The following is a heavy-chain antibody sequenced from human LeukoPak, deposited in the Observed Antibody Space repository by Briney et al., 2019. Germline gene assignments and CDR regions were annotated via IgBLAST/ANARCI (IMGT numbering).Heavy chain of an antibody. D-gene: IGHD6-19*01. CDR2: IIPILGIA. V-gene: IGHV1-69*04. CDR1: GGTFSSYA. Sequence: GASVKVSCKASGGTFSSYAISWVRQAPGQGLEWMGRIIPILGIANYAQKFQGRVTITTDESTSTAYMELSSLRSEDTAVYYCARGNHPGIAVAGSWGQGTLVTVSS. J-gene: IGHJ4*02. CDR3: ARGNHPGIAVAGS.